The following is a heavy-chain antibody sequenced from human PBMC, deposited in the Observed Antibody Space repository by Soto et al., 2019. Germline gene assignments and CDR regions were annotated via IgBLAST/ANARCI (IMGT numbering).Heavy chain of an antibody. CDR2: IYYSGNT. J-gene: IGHJ5*02. CDR1: GDSINNNNYY. D-gene: IGHD6-13*01. V-gene: IGHV4-30-4*02. CDR3: ASGGSSSWYGSYWFDP. Sequence: PSETLSLTCTVSGDSINNNNYYCSWIRQTPGKGLEWIGHIYYSGNTYSNPSLKSRLIISVDTSKNQFSLKLSSVTAADTAVYYCASGGSSSWYGSYWFDPWGQGTLVTVSS.